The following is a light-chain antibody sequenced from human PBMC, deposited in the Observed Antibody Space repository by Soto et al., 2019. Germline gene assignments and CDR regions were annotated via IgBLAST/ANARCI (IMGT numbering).Light chain of an antibody. CDR2: AAA. J-gene: IGKJ1*01. CDR1: QSVSSNF. CDR3: QQYGSSPPT. V-gene: IGKV3-20*01. Sequence: EIVLTQSPGTLSLSPGERATLSCRASQSVSSNFLAWYQQKPGQAPRLLIYAAASRATGIPDRFNGSGSGTDFSLTISRLEPEDFAVYSCQQYGSSPPTFGHGTKVDIK.